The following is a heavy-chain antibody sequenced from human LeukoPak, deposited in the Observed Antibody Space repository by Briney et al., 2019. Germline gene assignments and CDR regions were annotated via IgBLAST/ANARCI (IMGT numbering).Heavy chain of an antibody. V-gene: IGHV3-21*01. D-gene: IGHD6-13*01. Sequence: GGSLRLSCAASGFTFSSYSMNWVRQAPGKGLEWVSSISSSSSYIYYADSVKGRFTISRDNAKNSLYLQMNSLRAEDTAVYYCARRIAAAGGSDYGGQGTLVTVSS. J-gene: IGHJ4*02. CDR1: GFTFSSYS. CDR2: ISSSSSYI. CDR3: ARRIAAAGGSDY.